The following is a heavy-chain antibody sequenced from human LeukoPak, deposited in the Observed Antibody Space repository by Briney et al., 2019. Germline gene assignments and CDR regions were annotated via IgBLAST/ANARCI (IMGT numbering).Heavy chain of an antibody. Sequence: GGSLKLSCAASGFTFSSYAMSWVRQAPGKGLEWVSAISGSGGSTYYADSVKGRFTISRDNSKNTLYLQMNSLRAEDTAVYYCAKDVEDIVVVEFDYWGQGTLVTVSS. CDR1: GFTFSSYA. CDR3: AKDVEDIVVVEFDY. J-gene: IGHJ4*02. CDR2: ISGSGGST. D-gene: IGHD2-15*01. V-gene: IGHV3-23*01.